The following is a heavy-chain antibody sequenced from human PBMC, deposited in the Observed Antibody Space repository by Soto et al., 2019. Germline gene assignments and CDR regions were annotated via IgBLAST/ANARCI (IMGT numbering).Heavy chain of an antibody. Sequence: PVKVSCNASGGTFSSYAISWVRQAPGQGLEWMGGIIPIFGTANYAQKFQGRVTITADESTSTAYMELSSLRSEDTAVYYCARGNRHDYSNYGYFDYWGQGTLVTVSS. CDR2: IIPIFGTA. CDR3: ARGNRHDYSNYGYFDY. J-gene: IGHJ4*02. CDR1: GGTFSSYA. V-gene: IGHV1-69*13. D-gene: IGHD4-4*01.